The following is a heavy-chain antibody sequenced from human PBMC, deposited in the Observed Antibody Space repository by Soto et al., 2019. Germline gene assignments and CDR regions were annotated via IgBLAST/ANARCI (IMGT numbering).Heavy chain of an antibody. D-gene: IGHD3-22*01. CDR2: MYPGDSYT. J-gene: IGHJ6*02. CDR1: GYSFATYW. Sequence: PGESLKISCKGFGYSFATYWIGWVRQMPGKGLEWMGIMYPGDSYTTYSPSFQGQVTISADKSISTAYLQWSSLMASDTAIYYCARRRHDSSGLWYYGLDVWGQGTTVTVSS. CDR3: ARRRHDSSGLWYYGLDV. V-gene: IGHV5-51*01.